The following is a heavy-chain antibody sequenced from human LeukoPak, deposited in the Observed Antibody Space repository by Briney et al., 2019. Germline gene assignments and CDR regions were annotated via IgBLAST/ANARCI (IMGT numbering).Heavy chain of an antibody. Sequence: PGGSLRLSCAASGVTFSSYATHWVRQAPGKGLEWISSITSDSSNIFYANSVRGRFTISRDNANNALHLQMNSLRAEDTAVYYCARVFWETVNTGYYSDFWGPGTLVTVSA. CDR1: GVTFSSYA. V-gene: IGHV3-21*01. CDR2: ITSDSSNI. D-gene: IGHD3-22*01. J-gene: IGHJ4*02. CDR3: ARVFWETVNTGYYSDF.